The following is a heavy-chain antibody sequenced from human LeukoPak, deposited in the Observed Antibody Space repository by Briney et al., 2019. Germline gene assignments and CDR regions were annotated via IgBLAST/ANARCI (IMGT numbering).Heavy chain of an antibody. J-gene: IGHJ4*02. CDR1: GGSISSSTYY. D-gene: IGHD1-26*01. V-gene: IGHV4-39*02. CDR2: IYYSGST. Sequence: SETLSLTCTVSGGSISSSTYYWGWIRQPPGKGLEWIGSIYYSGSTYYNPSLKSRVTISVDTSKNQFSLKLSSVTAADTAVYYCARENGGSYRYCGERTLVTVSS. CDR3: ARENGGSYRY.